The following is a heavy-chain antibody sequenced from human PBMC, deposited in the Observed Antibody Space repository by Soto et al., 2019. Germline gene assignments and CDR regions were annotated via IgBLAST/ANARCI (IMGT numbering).Heavy chain of an antibody. CDR1: GGTLSGRT. CDR3: SSGPLDCTNGVCYLNWFDP. CDR2: IIPILGIA. J-gene: IGHJ5*02. Sequence: SSEACGGTLSGRTKSGVRQAPVQRNEWMGRIIPILGIANYAQKFQGRVTITADKSTSTAYMELSSLRSEDTAVYYCSSGPLDCTNGVCYLNWFDPWGQGTPDTVFS. V-gene: IGHV1-69*02. D-gene: IGHD2-8*01.